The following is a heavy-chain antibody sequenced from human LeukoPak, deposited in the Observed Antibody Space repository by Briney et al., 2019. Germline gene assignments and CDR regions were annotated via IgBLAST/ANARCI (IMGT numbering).Heavy chain of an antibody. D-gene: IGHD4-17*01. CDR2: IHYSETT. CDR1: GGSITSGGYY. V-gene: IGHV4-31*03. J-gene: IGHJ3*02. CDR3: ARDYYGIHDAFDI. Sequence: SETLSLTCTVSGGSITSGGYYWNWIRQHPGKGLEWIGFIHYSETTHSNPALQSRVTISIDTSKNQFSLKLTSVTAADTAVYYCARDYYGIHDAFDIWGLGTTVIVSS.